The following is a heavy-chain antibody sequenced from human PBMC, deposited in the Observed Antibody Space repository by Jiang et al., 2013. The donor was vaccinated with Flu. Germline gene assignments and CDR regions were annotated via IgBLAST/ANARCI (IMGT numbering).Heavy chain of an antibody. D-gene: IGHD6-13*01. CDR2: MNPNSGNT. Sequence: EWMGWMNPNSGNTGYAQKFQGRVTMTRNTSISTAYMELSSLRSEDTAVYYCARGGIAAAGQFVPWGQGTLVTVSS. CDR3: ARGGIAAAGQFVP. V-gene: IGHV1-8*01. J-gene: IGHJ5*02.